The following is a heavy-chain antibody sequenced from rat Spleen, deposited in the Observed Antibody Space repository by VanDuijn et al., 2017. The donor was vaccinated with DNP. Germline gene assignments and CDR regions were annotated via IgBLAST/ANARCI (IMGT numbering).Heavy chain of an antibody. CDR1: GFSLTSHG. D-gene: IGHD1-10*01. V-gene: IGHV2S8*01. CDR3: ARRGYNNYAMDA. CDR2: ISAGGSR. J-gene: IGHJ4*01. Sequence: QVQLKESGPGLVQPSQTLSLTCTVSGFSLTSHGVSWVRQPPGKGLEWIAAISAGGSRYYTSGLKSRLSINRDTSKSQVLLKMNSLQTEDTAMYFCARRGYNNYAMDAWGQGTSVTVSS.